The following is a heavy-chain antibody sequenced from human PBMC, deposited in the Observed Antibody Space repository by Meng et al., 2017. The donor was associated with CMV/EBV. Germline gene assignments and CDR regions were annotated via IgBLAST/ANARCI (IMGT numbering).Heavy chain of an antibody. Sequence: ASVKVSCKASGYTFTGYYMHWVRQAPGQGLEWMGWINPNSGGTNYAQKFQGRVTMTRDTSISTAYMELSRLRSDDTAVYYCARGITGTTRVKKYYFDYWGQGTLVTVSS. J-gene: IGHJ4*02. CDR1: GYTFTGYY. V-gene: IGHV1-2*02. CDR2: INPNSGGT. CDR3: ARGITGTTRVKKYYFDY. D-gene: IGHD1-14*01.